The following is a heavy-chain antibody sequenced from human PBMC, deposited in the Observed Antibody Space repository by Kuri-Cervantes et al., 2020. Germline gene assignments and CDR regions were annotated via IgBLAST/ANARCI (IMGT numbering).Heavy chain of an antibody. J-gene: IGHJ4*02. V-gene: IGHV1-2*02. CDR1: GFTFTGYY. CDR3: ARPYCGSTTCYAYFDC. CDR2: INPNSGDT. D-gene: IGHD2-2*01. Sequence: ASVKVSCKASGFTFTGYYIHWVRQAPGHGLEWMGWINPNSGDTDYAQKFQGRVTMTRDTSISTAYMEVSSLRSDDTAVYYCARPYCGSTTCYAYFDCWGQGTLGTVSS.